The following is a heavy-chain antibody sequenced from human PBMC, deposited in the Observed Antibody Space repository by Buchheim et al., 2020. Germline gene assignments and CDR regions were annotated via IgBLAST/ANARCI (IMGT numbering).Heavy chain of an antibody. CDR2: IWYDGSNK. V-gene: IGHV3-33*01. CDR1: GFTFSSYG. CDR3: ASGPYYYDSSGYGRY. Sequence: QVQLVESGGGVVQPGRSLRLSCAASGFTFSSYGMHWVRQAPGKGLEWVAVIWYDGSNKYYADSVKGRFTISGDNSKNTLYLQMNSLRAEDTAVYYCASGPYYYDSSGYGRYWGQGTL. D-gene: IGHD3-22*01. J-gene: IGHJ4*02.